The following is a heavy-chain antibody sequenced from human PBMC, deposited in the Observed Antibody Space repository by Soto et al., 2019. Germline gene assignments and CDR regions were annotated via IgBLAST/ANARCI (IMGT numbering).Heavy chain of an antibody. V-gene: IGHV1-69*13. CDR3: AAGYSSGWVWAHYYYGMDV. CDR2: IIPIFGTA. CDR1: GGTFSSYA. Sequence: SVKVSCKASGGTFSSYAISWVRQAPGQGLEWMGGIIPIFGTANYAQKFQGRVTITADESTSTAYMELSSLRSEETAVYYCAAGYSSGWVWAHYYYGMDVWGQGTTVTVSS. J-gene: IGHJ6*02. D-gene: IGHD6-19*01.